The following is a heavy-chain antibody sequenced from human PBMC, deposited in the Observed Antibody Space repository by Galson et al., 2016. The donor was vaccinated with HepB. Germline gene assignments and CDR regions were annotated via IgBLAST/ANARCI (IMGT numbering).Heavy chain of an antibody. CDR3: ARDPQEVVIAATHSDY. Sequence: SLRLSCAGTGFNFGKFAINWVRQAPGRGLEWVSAISGSADSTYYADSVKGRFTVSRDNSNNTVTLQMSRLRAEDTALYFCARDPQEVVIAATHSDYWGRGTLVAVSS. D-gene: IGHD2-15*01. V-gene: IGHV3-23*01. CDR1: GFNFGKFA. J-gene: IGHJ4*02. CDR2: ISGSADST.